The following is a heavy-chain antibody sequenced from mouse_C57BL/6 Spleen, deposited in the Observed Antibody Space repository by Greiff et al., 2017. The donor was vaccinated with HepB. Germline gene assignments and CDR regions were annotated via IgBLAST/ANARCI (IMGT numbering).Heavy chain of an antibody. CDR2: IYPGDGDT. Sequence: QVQLQQSGAELVKPGASVKISCKASGYAFSSYWMNWVKQRPGKGLEWIGQIYPGDGDTNYNGKFKGKATLTADKSSSTAYMQLSSLTSEDSAVYFCARKSDGLYYFDYWGQGTTLTVSS. CDR3: ARKSDGLYYFDY. CDR1: GYAFSSYW. J-gene: IGHJ2*01. D-gene: IGHD2-3*01. V-gene: IGHV1-80*01.